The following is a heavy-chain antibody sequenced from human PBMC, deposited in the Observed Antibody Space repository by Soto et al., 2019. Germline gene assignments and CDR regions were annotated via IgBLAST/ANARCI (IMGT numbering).Heavy chain of an antibody. Sequence: GGSLRLSCAASGFTFSSYAMHWVRQAPGKGLEWVAVISYDGSNKYYADSVKGRFTISRDNSKNTLYLQMNSLRAEDTAVYYCARDFGYSGSPNLGFDYWGQGTLVTVSS. CDR3: ARDFGYSGSPNLGFDY. J-gene: IGHJ4*02. CDR2: ISYDGSNK. CDR1: GFTFSSYA. V-gene: IGHV3-30-3*01. D-gene: IGHD1-26*01.